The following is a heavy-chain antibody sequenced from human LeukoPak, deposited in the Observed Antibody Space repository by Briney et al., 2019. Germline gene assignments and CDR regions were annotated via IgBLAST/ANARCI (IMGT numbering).Heavy chain of an antibody. D-gene: IGHD3-16*01. CDR2: FYISGST. CDR1: GGSISSYY. CDR3: ATRRGRGWFDP. V-gene: IGHV4-4*07. J-gene: IGHJ5*02. Sequence: SETLSLTCTVSGGSISSYYWSWIRQPAGKGLEWIGRFYISGSTNYNPSLKSRVTMSVDTSKNQFSLRLNSVTAADTAVYYCATRRGRGWFDPWGQGTLVTVSS.